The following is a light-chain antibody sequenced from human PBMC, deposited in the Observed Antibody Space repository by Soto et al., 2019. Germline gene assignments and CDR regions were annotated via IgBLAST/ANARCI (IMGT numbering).Light chain of an antibody. V-gene: IGLV2-23*02. CDR3: CSWASSNTFYF. CDR1: SSDVGSYNL. Sequence: QSVLTQPASVSGSPGQSITISCTGTSSDVGSYNLVSWYQQLPGKAPKLIIYEVSKRPSGVSNRFSGSKSGNTASLTISGLQAEDEADYYYCSWASSNTFYFFGTETQLTVL. J-gene: IGLJ1*01. CDR2: EVS.